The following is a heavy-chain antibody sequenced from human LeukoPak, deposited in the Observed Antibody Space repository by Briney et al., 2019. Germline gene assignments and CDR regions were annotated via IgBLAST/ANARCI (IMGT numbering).Heavy chain of an antibody. V-gene: IGHV2-5*02. CDR3: AHRLRYFDY. Sequence: SGPTLVKPTQTLTLTCTFSGFSLTTSGVGVGWIRQPPGKALEWLALIYSDDDKRYSPSLRSRLTITKDTSKNQVVLTMTDMDPVDTGTYYCAHRLRYFDYWGQGTLVTVSS. J-gene: IGHJ4*02. CDR2: IYSDDDK. CDR1: GFSLTTSGVG.